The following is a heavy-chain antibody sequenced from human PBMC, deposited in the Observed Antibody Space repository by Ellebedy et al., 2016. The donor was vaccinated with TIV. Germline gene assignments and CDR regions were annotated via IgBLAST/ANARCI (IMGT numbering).Heavy chain of an antibody. CDR3: SRHTDYALDY. D-gene: IGHD4-17*01. J-gene: IGHJ4*02. Sequence: GESLKISCAASGFTFSIYWMSWVRQAPRKGLECVANIKQDGSEKSYVDSVKGRFTIFRDNAKNSLYLQMNSLRAEDTAVYYCSRHTDYALDYWGQGALVTVSS. CDR2: IKQDGSEK. CDR1: GFTFSIYW. V-gene: IGHV3-7*01.